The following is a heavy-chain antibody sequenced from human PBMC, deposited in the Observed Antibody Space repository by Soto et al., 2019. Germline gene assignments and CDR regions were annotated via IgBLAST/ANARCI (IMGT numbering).Heavy chain of an antibody. V-gene: IGHV4-34*01. CDR2: INHSGST. J-gene: IGHJ4*02. CDR3: ARRDDCSGGKCYHPFLGY. D-gene: IGHD2-15*01. CDR1: GGSFSGYY. Sequence: PSETLSLTCAVYGGSFSGYYWSWIRQPPGKGLEWIGEINHSGSTNYNPSLKSRVTISVDTSKNQFSLNLRSVTAADTAVYYCARRDDCSGGKCYHPFLGYWGQGTPVTVSS.